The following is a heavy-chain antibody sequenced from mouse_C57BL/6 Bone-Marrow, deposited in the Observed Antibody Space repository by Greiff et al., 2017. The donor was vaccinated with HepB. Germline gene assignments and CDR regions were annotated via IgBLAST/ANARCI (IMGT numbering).Heavy chain of an antibody. V-gene: IGHV1-5*01. Sequence: EVQLQQSGTVLARPGASVKMSCKSSGYTFTSYWMHWVKQRPGQGLEWIGAIYPGNSDTSYNQKFKGKAKLTAVTSASTAYMELSSLTNEDSAVYYCTRRDSSYYYAMDYWGQGTSVTVSS. CDR3: TRRDSSYYYAMDY. D-gene: IGHD1-1*01. J-gene: IGHJ4*01. CDR2: IYPGNSDT. CDR1: GYTFTSYW.